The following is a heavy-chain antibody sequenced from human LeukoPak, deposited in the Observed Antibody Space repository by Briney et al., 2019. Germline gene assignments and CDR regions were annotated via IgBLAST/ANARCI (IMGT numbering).Heavy chain of an antibody. V-gene: IGHV3-33*01. Sequence: GRSLRPSCAASGFTFSSYGMHWVRQAPGKGLEWVAVIWYDGSNKYYADSVKGRFTISRDNSKNTLYLQMNSLRAEDTAVYYCARSGGVARSPFDYWGQGTLVTVSS. CDR2: IWYDGSNK. D-gene: IGHD5-12*01. CDR3: ARSGGVARSPFDY. CDR1: GFTFSSYG. J-gene: IGHJ4*02.